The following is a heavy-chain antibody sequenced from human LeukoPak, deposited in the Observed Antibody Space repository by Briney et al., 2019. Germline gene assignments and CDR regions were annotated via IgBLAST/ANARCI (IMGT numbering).Heavy chain of an antibody. CDR2: ISYDGSNK. CDR3: ATRDDYGGNNGSQH. V-gene: IGHV3-30*04. J-gene: IGHJ1*01. CDR1: GFTFSSYA. Sequence: GGSLRLSCAASGFTFSSYAMHWVRQAPGKGLEWVAVISYDGSNKHYADSVKGRFTISRDNSKNTLYLQMNSLRAEDTAVYYCATRDDYGGNNGSQHWGQGTLVTVSS. D-gene: IGHD4-23*01.